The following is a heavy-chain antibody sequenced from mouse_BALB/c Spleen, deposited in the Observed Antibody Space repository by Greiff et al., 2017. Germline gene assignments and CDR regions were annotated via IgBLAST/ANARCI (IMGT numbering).Heavy chain of an antibody. J-gene: IGHJ4*01. CDR1: GYTFTSYW. CDR3: ARYSLLRLLWADY. Sequence: QVQLQQSGAELAKPGASVKMSCKASGYTFTSYWMHWVKQRPGQGLEWIGYINPSTGYTEYNQKFKDKATLTADKSSSTAYMQLSSLTSEDSAVYYCARYSLLRLLWADYGGQGTSVTVSS. CDR2: INPSTGYT. D-gene: IGHD1-2*01. V-gene: IGHV1-7*01.